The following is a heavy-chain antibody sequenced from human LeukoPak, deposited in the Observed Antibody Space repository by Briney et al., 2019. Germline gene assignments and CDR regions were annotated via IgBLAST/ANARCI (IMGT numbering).Heavy chain of an antibody. D-gene: IGHD4-11*01. CDR3: ARVDTLYNDYSNYGLFDP. CDR1: GYSISSGYY. J-gene: IGHJ5*02. CDR2: IYHSGST. V-gene: IGHV4-38-2*02. Sequence: SETLSLTCTVSGYSISSGYYWGWIRQPPGKGLEWIGSIYHSGSTYYNPSLKSRVTISVDTSKNQFSLKLSSVTAADTAVYYCARVDTLYNDYSNYGLFDPWGQGTLVTVSS.